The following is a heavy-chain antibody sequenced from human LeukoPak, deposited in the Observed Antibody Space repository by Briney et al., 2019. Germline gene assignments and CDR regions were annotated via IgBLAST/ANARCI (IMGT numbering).Heavy chain of an antibody. Sequence: PGGSLRLSCAASGFTFSSYAMSWVRQAPGKGLEWVSAISGSGGSTYYADSVKGRFTISRDNSKNTLYLQMNSLRAGDTAVYYCAKAGGSGSYFGGDYWGQGTLVTVSS. V-gene: IGHV3-23*01. CDR1: GFTFSSYA. J-gene: IGHJ4*02. CDR2: ISGSGGST. CDR3: AKAGGSGSYFGGDY. D-gene: IGHD1-26*01.